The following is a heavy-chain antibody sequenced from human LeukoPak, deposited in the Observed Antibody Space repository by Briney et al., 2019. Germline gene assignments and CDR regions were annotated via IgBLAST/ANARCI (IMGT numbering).Heavy chain of an antibody. CDR2: ISYEGSNK. CDR1: GFSFSSCA. V-gene: IGHV3-30-3*01. J-gene: IGHJ4*02. D-gene: IGHD3-22*01. CDR3: ARGYYDSSGYFYY. Sequence: GRSLRLSCAASGFSFSSCAMHWVRQAPGKGLEWVAVISYEGSNKNYADSVKGRFTISRDNSKNTLYLQMNSLRAEDTAVYYCARGYYDSSGYFYYWGQGTLVTVSS.